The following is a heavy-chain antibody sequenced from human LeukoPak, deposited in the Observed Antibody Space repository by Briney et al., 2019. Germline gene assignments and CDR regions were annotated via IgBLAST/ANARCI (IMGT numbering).Heavy chain of an antibody. J-gene: IGHJ4*02. CDR1: GVSISSYY. CDR2: IYYTGST. Sequence: SETLSLTCTVSGVSISSYYWSWIRQPPGKGLEWIGYIYYTGSTNYNPSLKSRVTMSVDTSKNQFSLRLSSVTAADTAVYYCARHSASYYVPGYWGQGTLVTVSS. D-gene: IGHD1-26*01. CDR3: ARHSASYYVPGY. V-gene: IGHV4-59*01.